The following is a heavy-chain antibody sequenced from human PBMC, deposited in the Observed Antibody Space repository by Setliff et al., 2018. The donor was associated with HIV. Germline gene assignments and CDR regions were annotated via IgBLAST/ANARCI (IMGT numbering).Heavy chain of an antibody. J-gene: IGHJ4*02. V-gene: IGHV3-74*01. D-gene: IGHD6-19*01. CDR1: GFIFNSYD. CDR2: IGPAGFGT. CDR3: ARIGYDSG. Sequence: GGSLRLSCVASGFIFNSYDMHWVRQVRGKGLEWVASIGPAGFGTNYGDPVKGRFSISRDNAKNTVYLQMNSLRAEDTAVYYCARIGYDSGWGQGILVTVSS.